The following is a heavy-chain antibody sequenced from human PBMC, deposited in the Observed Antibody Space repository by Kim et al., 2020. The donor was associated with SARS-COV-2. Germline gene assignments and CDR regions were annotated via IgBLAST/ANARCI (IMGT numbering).Heavy chain of an antibody. CDR3: ANHGLWRFDP. D-gene: IGHD1-1*01. CDR1: GFMFSNYW. V-gene: IGHV3-7*01. J-gene: IGHJ5*02. CDR2: IKEDGSHK. Sequence: GGSLRLSCAASGFMFSNYWMSWVRQAPGKGLEWVANIKEDGSHKNYVDSVKGRFTISRDNAKNSLYLQMNSLRAEDTAVYYCANHGLWRFDPWGQGTLVTVSS.